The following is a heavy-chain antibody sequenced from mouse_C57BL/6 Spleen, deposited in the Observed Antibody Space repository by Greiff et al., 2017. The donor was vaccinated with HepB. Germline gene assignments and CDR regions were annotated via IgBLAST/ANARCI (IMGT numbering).Heavy chain of an antibody. V-gene: IGHV3-6*01. CDR1: GYSITSGYY. CDR2: ISYDGSN. CDR3: AREGGYYGAMDY. J-gene: IGHJ4*01. D-gene: IGHD1-2*01. Sequence: EVQLQESGPGLVKPSQSLSLTCSVTGYSITSGYYWNWIRQFPGNKLEWMGYISYDGSNNYNPSLKNRISITRDTSKNRFFLKLNSVTTEDTATYYCAREGGYYGAMDYWGQGTSVTVSS.